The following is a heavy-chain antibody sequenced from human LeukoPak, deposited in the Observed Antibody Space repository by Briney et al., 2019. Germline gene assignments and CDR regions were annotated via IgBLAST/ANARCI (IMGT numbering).Heavy chain of an antibody. V-gene: IGHV4-59*01. J-gene: IGHJ6*02. Sequence: SETLSLTCTVSGGSISSFFWSWIRQPPGKGLEWIGYIYYSGITKYNPSLKSRVTISVDTSENQFSLKLSSVTAADTAVYYCARVSVVYGMDVWGRGTTVTVSS. CDR1: GGSISSFF. CDR3: ARVSVVYGMDV. CDR2: IYYSGIT.